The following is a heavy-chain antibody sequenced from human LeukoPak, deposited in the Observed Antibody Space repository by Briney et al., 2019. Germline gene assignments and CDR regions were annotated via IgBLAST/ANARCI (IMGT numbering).Heavy chain of an antibody. Sequence: GGSLRLSCAASGFTFSSHYIHWVRQAPGKGLVWVSRTISDGSTTTYADSVRGRFSMSRDNAKNTLYLQMNSLRVEDTAVCFCARGRTGYQYAMDVWGKGTTVTVSS. CDR1: GFTFSSHY. V-gene: IGHV3-74*01. J-gene: IGHJ6*03. CDR3: ARGRTGYQYAMDV. D-gene: IGHD3-9*01. CDR2: TISDGSTT.